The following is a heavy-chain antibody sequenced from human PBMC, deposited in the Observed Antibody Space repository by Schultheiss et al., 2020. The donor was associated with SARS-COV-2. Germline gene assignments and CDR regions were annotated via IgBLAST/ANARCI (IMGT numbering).Heavy chain of an antibody. CDR1: GFTFSSYA. Sequence: GESLKISCAASGFTFSSYAMHWVRQAPGKGLEYVSAISSNGGSTYYADSVKGRFTISRDRSKNTLNLQMNNLRAEDTAVYYCAKDESIVLVVYAPAFDIWGQGTMVTVSS. D-gene: IGHD2-8*02. CDR2: ISSNGGST. J-gene: IGHJ3*02. V-gene: IGHV3-64*04. CDR3: AKDESIVLVVYAPAFDI.